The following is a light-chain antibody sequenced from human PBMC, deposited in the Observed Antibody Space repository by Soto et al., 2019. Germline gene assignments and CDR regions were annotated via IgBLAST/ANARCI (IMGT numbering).Light chain of an antibody. CDR2: KAS. CDR1: QSISTW. CDR3: QQYNTYSWT. V-gene: IGKV1-5*03. Sequence: DIQMTQSPSTLSASIGDRVTITCRASQSISTWLAWYQQKPGKAPKLLIFKASSLQSGVPSRFSGTGSGTEFILTINSLQPDDFATYYCQQYNTYSWTFGQGTRWIS. J-gene: IGKJ1*01.